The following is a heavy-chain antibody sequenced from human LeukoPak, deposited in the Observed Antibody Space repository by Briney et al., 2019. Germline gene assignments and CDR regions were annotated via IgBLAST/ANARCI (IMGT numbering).Heavy chain of an antibody. V-gene: IGHV3-48*01. Sequence: PGGSLRLSCAASGFTFSSYSMNWVRQAPGKGLEWVSYISSSSTIYYADSVKGRFTISRDNAKNSLYLQMNSLRAEDTAVYYCARDDSEAQLGIIVGVPAAHDYWGQGTLVTVSS. J-gene: IGHJ4*02. D-gene: IGHD2-2*01. CDR1: GFTFSSYS. CDR3: ARDDSEAQLGIIVGVPAAHDY. CDR2: ISSSSTI.